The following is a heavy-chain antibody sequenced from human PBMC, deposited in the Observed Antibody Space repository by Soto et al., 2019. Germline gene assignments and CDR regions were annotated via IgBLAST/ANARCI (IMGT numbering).Heavy chain of an antibody. CDR2: ISDSGGRT. D-gene: IGHD3-3*01. J-gene: IGHJ6*02. Sequence: DVQLLESGGGLVQPGKSLRLSCAASGFSFISYAMSWVRQVPGKRLEWVSSISDSGGRTFYAESVEGRFTISRDDSKSTLFLQMNSLRAEDAAIYYCTKGGVRFLEWLGDFWGQGTTVTVSS. CDR1: GFSFISYA. V-gene: IGHV3-23*01. CDR3: TKGGVRFLEWLGDF.